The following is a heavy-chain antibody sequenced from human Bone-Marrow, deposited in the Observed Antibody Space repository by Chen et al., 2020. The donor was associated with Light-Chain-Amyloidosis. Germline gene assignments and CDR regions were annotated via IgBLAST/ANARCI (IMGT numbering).Heavy chain of an antibody. Sequence: QLQLQESGPGLVKPSETLSLTCTFSGGSISSSSYYWGWIRQPPGKGLEWIGSIYYSGSTYYNPSLKSRVTISVDTSKNQFSLKLSSVTAADTAVYYCARREPRQDYYGSGRGGWFDPWGQGTLVTVSS. J-gene: IGHJ5*02. CDR3: ARREPRQDYYGSGRGGWFDP. V-gene: IGHV4-39*01. D-gene: IGHD3-10*01. CDR2: IYYSGST. CDR1: GGSISSSSYY.